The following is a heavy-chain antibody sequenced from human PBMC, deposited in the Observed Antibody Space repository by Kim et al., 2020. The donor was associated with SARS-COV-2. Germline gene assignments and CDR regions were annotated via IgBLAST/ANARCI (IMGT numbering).Heavy chain of an antibody. CDR3: ARQLTSCTGRLCYRGLDQ. V-gene: IGHV6-1*01. D-gene: IGHD2-8*02. CDR1: GDSVSSNSAA. Sequence: SQTLSLTCAISGDSVSSNSAAWNWIRQSPSRGLEWLARTYYRSKWYTDYALSVKSRMTINPDTSKNQFSLQLNSVTPEDTAMYYCARQLTSCTGRLCYRGLDQWGQGTLVTVSS. CDR2: TYYRSKWYT. J-gene: IGHJ4*02.